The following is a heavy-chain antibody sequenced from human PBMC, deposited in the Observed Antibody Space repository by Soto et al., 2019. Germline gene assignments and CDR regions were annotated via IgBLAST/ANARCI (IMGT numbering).Heavy chain of an antibody. J-gene: IGHJ4*02. D-gene: IGHD4-4*01. CDR3: ARELQGLYYFDY. V-gene: IGHV1-3*01. Sequence: ASVKVSCRASEYTFSSYTLHWVRQAPGQRLEWMGWINAGNGDSKYSQKFQGRVSISRDTSASTASMELSSLTSEDTAVYYCARELQGLYYFDYWGQGTLVTVSS. CDR2: INAGNGDS. CDR1: EYTFSSYT.